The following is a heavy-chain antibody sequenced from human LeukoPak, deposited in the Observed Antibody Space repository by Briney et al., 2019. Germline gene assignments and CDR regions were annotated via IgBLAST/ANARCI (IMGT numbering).Heavy chain of an antibody. CDR1: GFTFSDYY. CDR2: ISSSGSTI. CDR3: VRDRGTYRPIDY. D-gene: IGHD1-26*01. Sequence: GGSLRLSCAASGFTFSDYYMSWIRQAPGKGLEWVSYISSSGSTIYYADSVKGRFTISRDNAKNSLYLQMNSLRAEDTAIYYCVRDRGTYRPIDYWGQGTLVTVSS. J-gene: IGHJ4*02. V-gene: IGHV3-11*01.